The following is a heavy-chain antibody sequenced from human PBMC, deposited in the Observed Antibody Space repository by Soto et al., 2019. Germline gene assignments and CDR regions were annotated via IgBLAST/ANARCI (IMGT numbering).Heavy chain of an antibody. CDR1: GYTFTSYA. J-gene: IGHJ4*02. CDR2: INAGNGNT. V-gene: IGHV1-3*01. D-gene: IGHD2-2*01. CDR3: AFGYQPLNFDY. Sequence: ASVKVSCKASGYTFTSYAMHWVRQAPGQRLEWMGWINAGNGNTKYSQKFQGRVTITRDTSASTAYMELSSLRSEDTAVYYCAFGYQPLNFDYWGQGTLVNVSS.